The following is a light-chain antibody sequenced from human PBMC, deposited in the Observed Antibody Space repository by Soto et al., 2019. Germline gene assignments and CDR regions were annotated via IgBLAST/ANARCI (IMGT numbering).Light chain of an antibody. Sequence: IQMTQSPSTLSASVGDRVTITCRASQSISSWLAWYQQNPGKAPKLLIYAASSLQSGVPSRFSGSGSGTDFTLTISSLQPEDFATYYCQQANSFPPTFGQGTRLEIK. V-gene: IGKV1-12*01. CDR3: QQANSFPPT. J-gene: IGKJ5*01. CDR2: AAS. CDR1: QSISSW.